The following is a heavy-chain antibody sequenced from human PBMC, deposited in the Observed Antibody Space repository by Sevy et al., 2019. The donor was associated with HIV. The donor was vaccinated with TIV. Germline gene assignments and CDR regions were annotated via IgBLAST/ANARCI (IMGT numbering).Heavy chain of an antibody. V-gene: IGHV3-30*18. Sequence: GGSLRLSCAASGFTFSSYGMHWVRQAPGKGLEWVAVISYDGSNKYYADSVKGRFTISRDNSKNTLYLQMNSLRAEDKAVYYCAKDGAPHYYDSSGYFGSWGQGTLVTVSS. D-gene: IGHD3-22*01. CDR3: AKDGAPHYYDSSGYFGS. CDR1: GFTFSSYG. J-gene: IGHJ4*02. CDR2: ISYDGSNK.